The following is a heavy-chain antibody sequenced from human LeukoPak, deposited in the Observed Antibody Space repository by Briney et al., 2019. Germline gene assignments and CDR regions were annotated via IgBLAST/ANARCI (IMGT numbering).Heavy chain of an antibody. CDR3: AREADILTGYYNGGLGYFDY. CDR1: GGSLSSGGYY. J-gene: IGHJ4*02. Sequence: PSQTLSLTCTVSGGSLSSGGYYWSWIRQHPGKGLEWIGYIYYSGSTYYNPSLKSRVTISVDTSKNQFSLKLSSVTAADTAVYYCAREADILTGYYNGGLGYFDYWGQGTLVTVSS. D-gene: IGHD3-9*01. CDR2: IYYSGST. V-gene: IGHV4-31*03.